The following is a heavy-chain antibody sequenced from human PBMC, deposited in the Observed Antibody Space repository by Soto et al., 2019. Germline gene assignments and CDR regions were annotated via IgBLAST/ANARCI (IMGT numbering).Heavy chain of an antibody. D-gene: IGHD2-15*01. J-gene: IGHJ5*02. CDR3: ARVSHLGYCSGGSCHGWFDP. V-gene: IGHV4-61*01. CDR2: IYYSGST. Sequence: PSETLSLTCTVSGGSVSSGSYYWSWIRQPPGKGLEWIGYIYYSGSTNYNPSLKSRVTISVDTSKNQFSLKLSSVTAADTAVYYCARVSHLGYCSGGSCHGWFDPWGQGTLVTVSS. CDR1: GGSVSSGSYY.